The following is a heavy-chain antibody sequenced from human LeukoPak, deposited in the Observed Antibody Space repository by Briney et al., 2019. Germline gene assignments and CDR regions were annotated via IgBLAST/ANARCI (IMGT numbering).Heavy chain of an antibody. CDR3: AREVDCSSTGCYMNY. CDR1: GFTFDDYA. Sequence: PGGSLRLSCAASGFTFDDYAMHWVRQAPGKGLEWVSGITWHSGGIVYADSVKGRFTISRDNAKNSLYLQMNSLRDEDTALYYCAREVDCSSTGCYMNYWGQGTLVSVSS. D-gene: IGHD2-2*02. V-gene: IGHV3-9*01. CDR2: ITWHSGGI. J-gene: IGHJ4*02.